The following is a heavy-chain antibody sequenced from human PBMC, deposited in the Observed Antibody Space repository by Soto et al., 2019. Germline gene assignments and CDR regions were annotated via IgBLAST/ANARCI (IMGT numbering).Heavy chain of an antibody. V-gene: IGHV2-26*01. Sequence: QVTLKESGPVLVKPTETLTLTCTVSGFSLSNARMGVSWIRQPPGKALEWLAHIFSNDEKSYSTSLKSRLTISKDTSKSQVVLTMTNMDPVDTATYYCARPRTGFSGYDYWGQGTLVTVSS. D-gene: IGHD5-12*01. CDR3: ARPRTGFSGYDY. J-gene: IGHJ4*02. CDR1: GFSLSNARMG. CDR2: IFSNDEK.